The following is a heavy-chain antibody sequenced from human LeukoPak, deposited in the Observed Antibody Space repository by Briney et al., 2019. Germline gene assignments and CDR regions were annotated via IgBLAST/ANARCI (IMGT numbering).Heavy chain of an antibody. CDR1: GYTFTGYY. Sequence: GASVKVSCKASGYTFTGYYMHWVRQAPGQGLEWMGWINPNSGGTNYAQKFQGRVTMTRDTSISTAYMELSRLRSDDTAVYYCARVQGIVATIIDYWGQGTLVTVSS. J-gene: IGHJ4*02. CDR2: INPNSGGT. V-gene: IGHV1-2*02. CDR3: ARVQGIVATIIDY. D-gene: IGHD5-12*01.